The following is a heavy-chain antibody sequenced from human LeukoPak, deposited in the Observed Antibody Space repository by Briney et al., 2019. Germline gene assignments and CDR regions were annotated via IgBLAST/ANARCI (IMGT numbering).Heavy chain of an antibody. J-gene: IGHJ6*02. CDR1: GFTFDNYA. V-gene: IGHV3-9*01. CDR3: AKDKAPAYYHYGMDV. CDR2: ISCSSGST. Sequence: GGSLRLSCAASGFTFDNYAMHWVRQAPGKGLEWVSVISCSSGSTCYADSVKGRFSISRDNAKNSLYLQVNSLRAEDTALYYCAKDKAPAYYHYGMDVWGHGTTVTVSS.